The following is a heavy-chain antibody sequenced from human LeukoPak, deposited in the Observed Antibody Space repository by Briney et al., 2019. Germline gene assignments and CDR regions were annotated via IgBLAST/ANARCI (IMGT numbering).Heavy chain of an antibody. J-gene: IGHJ4*02. CDR1: GFTFSSYS. CDR3: ARGLPPDYYDSSGYSVDY. Sequence: PGGSLGLSCAASGFTFSSYSMNWVRQAPGKGLEWVSSISSSSSYIYYADSVKGRFTISRDNAKNSLYLQMNSLRAEDTAVYYCARGLPPDYYDSSGYSVDYWGQGTLVTVSS. D-gene: IGHD3-22*01. V-gene: IGHV3-21*01. CDR2: ISSSSSYI.